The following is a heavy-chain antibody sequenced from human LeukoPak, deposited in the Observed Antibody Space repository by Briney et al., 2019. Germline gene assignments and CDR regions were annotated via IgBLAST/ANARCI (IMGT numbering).Heavy chain of an antibody. J-gene: IGHJ4*02. Sequence: GGSLRLSCAVSGFTFSSYGMHWVRQAPGKGLEWVAVISYDGSNKNYADSVKGRFTISRDNSKNSLYLQLTSLRAEDTALYYCARDRGRNSFDYWGQGTLVSVSS. V-gene: IGHV3-30*03. CDR3: ARDRGRNSFDY. D-gene: IGHD1-14*01. CDR1: GFTFSSYG. CDR2: ISYDGSNK.